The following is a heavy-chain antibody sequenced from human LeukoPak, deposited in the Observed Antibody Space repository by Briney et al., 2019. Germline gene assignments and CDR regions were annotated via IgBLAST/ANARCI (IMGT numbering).Heavy chain of an antibody. CDR1: GFTFSIYG. V-gene: IGHV3-30*02. Sequence: SGGSLRLSCAASGFTFSIYGIHWVRQAPGKGLEWVAFIRYDGSNKYYADSVKGRFTISRDNSKNTLYLQMNSLRAEDTAVYYCAKVMDMYYYDSSGYYDYWGQGTLVTVSS. J-gene: IGHJ4*02. CDR2: IRYDGSNK. CDR3: AKVMDMYYYDSSGYYDY. D-gene: IGHD3-22*01.